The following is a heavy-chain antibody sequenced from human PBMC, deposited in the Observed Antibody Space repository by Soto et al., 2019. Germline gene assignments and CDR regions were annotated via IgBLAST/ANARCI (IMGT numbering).Heavy chain of an antibody. CDR3: ARDLSADSSGYYGGDYYYGMDG. V-gene: IGHV1-46*01. CDR2: INPSGGST. J-gene: IGHJ6*02. D-gene: IGHD3-22*01. CDR1: GYTFTSYY. Sequence: GASVKVSCKASGYTFTSYYMHWVRQAPGQGLEWMGIINPSGGSTSYAQKFQGRVTMTRDTSTSTVYMELSSLRSEDTAVYYCARDLSADSSGYYGGDYYYGMDGWGQGNTFTVAS.